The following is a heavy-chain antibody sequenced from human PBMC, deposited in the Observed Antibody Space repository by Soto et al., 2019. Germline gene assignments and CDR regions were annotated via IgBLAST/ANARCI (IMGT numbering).Heavy chain of an antibody. V-gene: IGHV2-5*02. CDR2: IYWDDDK. J-gene: IGHJ5*02. CDR3: AHGTEKFDP. Sequence: QITLKESGPTVVKPTQTLTLTCTFSGFSLSSSGVGVGWIRQPPGKALEWLALIYWDDDKRYSPSPKSRLTSXEDTSKKKVVLTMTNMDPVDTATYYCAHGTEKFDPWGQGTLVTVSS. CDR1: GFSLSSSGVG.